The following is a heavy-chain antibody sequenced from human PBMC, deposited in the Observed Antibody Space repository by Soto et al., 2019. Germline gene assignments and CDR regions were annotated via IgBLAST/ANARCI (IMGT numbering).Heavy chain of an antibody. Sequence: PSETLSLTCTVSGGSISSGNYYWSWIRQPPGKGLEWIGFISYSGTTHYSASLRSRVSISVDTSKNQFSLDLSSVTAADPAVYYCATMGTPVTGLYYFDYWGQGTLVTVSS. CDR2: ISYSGTT. D-gene: IGHD4-17*01. V-gene: IGHV4-30-4*01. J-gene: IGHJ4*02. CDR3: ATMGTPVTGLYYFDY. CDR1: GGSISSGNYY.